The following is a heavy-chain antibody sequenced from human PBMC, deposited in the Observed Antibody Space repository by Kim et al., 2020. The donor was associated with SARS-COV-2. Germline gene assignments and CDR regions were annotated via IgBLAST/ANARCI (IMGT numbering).Heavy chain of an antibody. CDR2: IWYDGSNK. CDR3: ARDRPVTDDAFDI. Sequence: GGSLRLSCAASGFTFSSYGMHWVRQAPGKGLEWVAVIWYDGSNKYYADSVKGRFTISRDNSKNTLYLQMNSLRAEDTAVYYCARDRPVTDDAFDIWGQGTMLTVSS. D-gene: IGHD4-17*01. J-gene: IGHJ3*02. V-gene: IGHV3-33*01. CDR1: GFTFSSYG.